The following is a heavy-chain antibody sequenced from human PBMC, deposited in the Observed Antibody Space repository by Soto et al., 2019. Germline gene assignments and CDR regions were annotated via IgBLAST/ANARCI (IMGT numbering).Heavy chain of an antibody. CDR1: GYRFTSYW. V-gene: IGHV5-51*01. CDR2: IYPGDSDT. Sequence: PGESLKISCKGSGYRFTSYWIGWVRQMPGKGLEWMGIIYPGDSDTRYSPSFQGQVTISADKSISTAYLQWSSLKASDTAMYFCARTSTVTRSNWFDSWGQGTLVTVSS. J-gene: IGHJ5*01. D-gene: IGHD4-17*01. CDR3: ARTSTVTRSNWFDS.